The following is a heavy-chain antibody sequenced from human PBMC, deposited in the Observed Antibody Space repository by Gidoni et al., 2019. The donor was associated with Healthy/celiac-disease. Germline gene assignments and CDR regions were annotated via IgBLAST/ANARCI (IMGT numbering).Heavy chain of an antibody. Sequence: EVQLLESGGGLVQPGGSLRIFSAAPGSTFSSYAMSWVRQAPGQGLEWVSAISGSGGSTYYADSVKGRFTISRDNSKNTLYLQMNSLRAEDTAVYYCAKVVRGGWGEAFFDYWGQGTLVTVSS. CDR2: ISGSGGST. V-gene: IGHV3-23*01. CDR1: GSTFSSYA. CDR3: AKVVRGGWGEAFFDY. J-gene: IGHJ4*02. D-gene: IGHD3-16*01.